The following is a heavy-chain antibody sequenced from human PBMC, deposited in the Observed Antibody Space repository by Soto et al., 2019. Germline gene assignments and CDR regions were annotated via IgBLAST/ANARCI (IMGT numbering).Heavy chain of an antibody. CDR1: GGSISTSTYF. J-gene: IGHJ5*02. D-gene: IGHD1-1*01. CDR3: ARRGSAVSVATGFDP. Sequence: QLHLHESGPGLVKPSETLSLTCTVSGGSISTSTYFWDGIRQPPGKGLEWIGCIYYIGNTYYNPSLKGRVTISIDTSENQFSLGLNTVSAADTAVYFGARRGSAVSVATGFDPGGQGTPVTVSS. V-gene: IGHV4-39*01. CDR2: IYYIGNT.